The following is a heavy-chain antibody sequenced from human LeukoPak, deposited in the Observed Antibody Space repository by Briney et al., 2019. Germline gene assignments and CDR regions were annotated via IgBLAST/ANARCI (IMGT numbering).Heavy chain of an antibody. CDR2: INHSGST. CDR1: GFTVSSNY. CDR3: ASRRSGYYLRPFDY. V-gene: IGHV4-34*01. J-gene: IGHJ4*02. D-gene: IGHD3-22*01. Sequence: GSLRLSCAASGFTVSSNYMSWVRQPPGKGLEWIGEINHSGSTNYNPSLKSRVTISVDTSKNQFSLKLSSVTAADTAVYYCASRRSGYYLRPFDYWGQGTLVTVSS.